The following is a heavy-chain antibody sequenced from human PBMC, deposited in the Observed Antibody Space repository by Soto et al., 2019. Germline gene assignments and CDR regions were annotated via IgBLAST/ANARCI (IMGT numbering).Heavy chain of an antibody. D-gene: IGHD4-17*01. V-gene: IGHV4-30-4*01. CDR3: AIDSYGGQSYYYYGMDV. CDR1: GGSISSGDYY. Sequence: SETLSLTCSVSGGSISSGDYYWSWNPQPPGKGLEWIGYIYYSGSTYYNPSLKSRVTISVDTSKNQFSLKLSSVTAADTAVYYCAIDSYGGQSYYYYGMDVWGQGTTVTVSS. J-gene: IGHJ6*02. CDR2: IYYSGST.